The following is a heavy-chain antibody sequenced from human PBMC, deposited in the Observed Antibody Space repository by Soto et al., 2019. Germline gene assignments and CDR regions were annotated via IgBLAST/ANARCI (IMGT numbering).Heavy chain of an antibody. CDR2: IYTAGGT. V-gene: IGHV3-53*01. J-gene: IGHJ5*02. Sequence: PGGSLRLSCAASGFTVSNTYMTWVRQPPGKGLECVSVIYTAGGTNYADSVKGRFIISRDNSKNTLYLQMNRLRAEDTAVYYCARALPVAKGGFDPWGQGTLVTVSS. CDR1: GFTVSNTY. CDR3: ARALPVAKGGFDP. D-gene: IGHD2-2*01.